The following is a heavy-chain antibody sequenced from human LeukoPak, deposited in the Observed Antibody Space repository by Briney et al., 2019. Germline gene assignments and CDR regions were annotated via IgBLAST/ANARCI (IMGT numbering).Heavy chain of an antibody. CDR2: ISSSSSYI. Sequence: GGSLRLSCAASGFTFSSYSMNWVRQAPGKGLEWASSISSSSSYIYYADSIKGRFTISRDNANNFLYLQMNSLRAEDTAVYYCATESNGRHYDYWGQGTLLTVSS. D-gene: IGHD2-8*01. CDR1: GFTFSSYS. V-gene: IGHV3-21*06. CDR3: ATESNGRHYDY. J-gene: IGHJ4*02.